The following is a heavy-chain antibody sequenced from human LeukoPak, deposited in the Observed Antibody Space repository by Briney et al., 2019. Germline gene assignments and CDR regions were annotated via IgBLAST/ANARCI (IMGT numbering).Heavy chain of an antibody. Sequence: ASVKVSCKASGGTFSSYAISWVRQAPGQGLEWMGGIIPIFGTANYAQKFQGRVTITADESTSTAYMELSSLRSEDTAVYYCARSPDILTGENFDCWGQGTLVTVSS. V-gene: IGHV1-69*01. J-gene: IGHJ4*02. CDR1: GGTFSSYA. D-gene: IGHD3-9*01. CDR3: ARSPDILTGENFDC. CDR2: IIPIFGTA.